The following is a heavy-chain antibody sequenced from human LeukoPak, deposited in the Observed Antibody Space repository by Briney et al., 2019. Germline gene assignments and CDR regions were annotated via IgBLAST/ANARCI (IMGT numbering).Heavy chain of an antibody. J-gene: IGHJ4*02. CDR2: IYSGGST. CDR3: ARTRYNWNPDY. V-gene: IGHV3-66*01. D-gene: IGHD1-20*01. Sequence: PGGSLRLSCAASGFTVSSNYMSWVRQAPGKGLEWVSVIYSGGSTYYADSVRGRFTISRDNSKNTLYLQMNSLRAEDTAVYYCARTRYNWNPDYWGQGTLVTVSS. CDR1: GFTVSSNY.